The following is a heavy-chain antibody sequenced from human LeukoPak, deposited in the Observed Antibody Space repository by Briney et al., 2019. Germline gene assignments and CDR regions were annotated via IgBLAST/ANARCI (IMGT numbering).Heavy chain of an antibody. D-gene: IGHD3-22*01. CDR3: ARHRDYYDT. V-gene: IGHV4-59*08. CDR2: IYSSGSA. Sequence: SDTLSLTCTVSGSSIKNNFWTWMRQPPGKGLEWIGHIYSSGSANLHPSLKSRVLILEGPCKNQISLKIASVTAADTAVYFCARHRDYYDTWGHGTLVTVSS. J-gene: IGHJ4*01. CDR1: GSSIKNNF.